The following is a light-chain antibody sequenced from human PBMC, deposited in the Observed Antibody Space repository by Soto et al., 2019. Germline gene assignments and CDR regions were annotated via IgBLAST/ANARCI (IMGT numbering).Light chain of an antibody. V-gene: IGLV2-11*01. J-gene: IGLJ1*01. CDR3: CSFAGDPYV. CDR2: DVH. Sequence: QSVLTQPRSVSASPGQSVAISCTGTSSDVGGYDYVSWYQQHPGKAPKLMIYDVHKRPSGVPDRFSGSKSGNTASLTISELQAEDEADYYCCSFAGDPYVFGTGTKSPS. CDR1: SSDVGGYDY.